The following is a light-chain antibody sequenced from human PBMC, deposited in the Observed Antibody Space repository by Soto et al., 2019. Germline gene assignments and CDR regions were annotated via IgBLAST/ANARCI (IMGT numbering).Light chain of an antibody. Sequence: IQLTQSPSSLSASVGDRVTITCRASQGISSYLAWYQQKPGKAPKLLIYGASTLEGGVPFRFSGSGSGTDFTLTISSLQPEDVATYDCQQLNTYPITFGQGTRLEIK. CDR3: QQLNTYPIT. J-gene: IGKJ5*01. CDR1: QGISSY. V-gene: IGKV1-9*01. CDR2: GAS.